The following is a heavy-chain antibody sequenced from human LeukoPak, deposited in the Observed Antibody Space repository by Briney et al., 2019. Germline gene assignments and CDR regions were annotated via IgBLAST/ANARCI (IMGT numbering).Heavy chain of an antibody. V-gene: IGHV3-15*01. Sequence: PGGSLRLSCAASGFTFSNAWMSWVRQAPGKGLEWVGRIKSKTDGGTTDYAAPVKGRFTISRDDSKNTLYLQMNSLRVEDTAVCYCARIGYSSSCNDYWGQGTLVTVSS. D-gene: IGHD2-2*01. CDR2: IKSKTDGGTT. J-gene: IGHJ4*02. CDR1: GFTFSNAW. CDR3: ARIGYSSSCNDY.